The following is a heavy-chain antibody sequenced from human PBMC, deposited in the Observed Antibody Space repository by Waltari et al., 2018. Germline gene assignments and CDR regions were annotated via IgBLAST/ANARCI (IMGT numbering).Heavy chain of an antibody. Sequence: EVQLVESGGGLVQPGGSLRLSCAASGFPFSSHWMSWVRQAPGKGLEWVANIKQDGSEKYYVDSVKGRFTISRDNAKNSLYLQMNSLRAEDTAVYYCARGQSALDYWGQGTLVTVSS. CDR2: IKQDGSEK. J-gene: IGHJ4*02. CDR3: ARGQSALDY. V-gene: IGHV3-7*03. CDR1: GFPFSSHW.